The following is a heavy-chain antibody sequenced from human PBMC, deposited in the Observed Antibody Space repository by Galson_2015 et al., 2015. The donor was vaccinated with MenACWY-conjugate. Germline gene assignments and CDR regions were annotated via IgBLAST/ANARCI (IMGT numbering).Heavy chain of an antibody. CDR1: GFIFNTYW. Sequence: SLRLSCAASGFIFNTYWMHWVRQAPGKGLVWVSRINLGGSSTTYADSVKDRFTISRDNAKNTLYLQMNSLRPEDTAVFYCAKSRGASFYFDSWGQGPLVTVSA. D-gene: IGHD1-26*01. CDR2: INLGGSST. J-gene: IGHJ4*02. V-gene: IGHV3-74*01. CDR3: AKSRGASFYFDS.